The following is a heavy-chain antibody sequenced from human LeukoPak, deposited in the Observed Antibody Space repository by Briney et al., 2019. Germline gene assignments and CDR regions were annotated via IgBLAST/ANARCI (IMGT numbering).Heavy chain of an antibody. V-gene: IGHV3-30*02. CDR1: GFTFSSYG. CDR3: AKDLVSGRNPVLRNWYYGMDV. D-gene: IGHD4-23*01. Sequence: PGGSLRLSCAASGFTFSSYGMHWARQAPGKGLEWVAVIWYDERNKYYTDSVKGRFTISRDNSKNTLYLQMNNLRAEDTAVYYCAKDLVSGRNPVLRNWYYGMDVWGQGTTVTVSS. J-gene: IGHJ6*02. CDR2: IWYDERNK.